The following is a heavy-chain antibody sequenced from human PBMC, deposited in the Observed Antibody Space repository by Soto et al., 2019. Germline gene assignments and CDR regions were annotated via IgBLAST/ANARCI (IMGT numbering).Heavy chain of an antibody. CDR3: AKDIDYGAYSDAFDI. CDR1: GFTFSSYG. J-gene: IGHJ3*02. V-gene: IGHV3-30*18. CDR2: ISYDGSNK. Sequence: PGGSLRLSCAASGFTFSSYGMHWVRQAPGKGLEWVAVISYDGSNKYYADSVKGRFTISRDNSKNTLYLQMNSLRAEDTAVYYCAKDIDYGAYSDAFDIWGQGTMVTVSS. D-gene: IGHD4-17*01.